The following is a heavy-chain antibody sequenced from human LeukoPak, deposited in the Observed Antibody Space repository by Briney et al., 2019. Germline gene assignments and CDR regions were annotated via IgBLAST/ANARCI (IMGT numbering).Heavy chain of an antibody. V-gene: IGHV1-2*02. D-gene: IGHD1-26*01. J-gene: IGHJ4*02. CDR3: AGSGSYYIRYRLDY. Sequence: ASVKVSCKASGYTFTGYYMHWVRQAPGQGLEWMGWINPNSGGTNYAQKFQGRVTMTRHTSISTAYMELSRLRSDDTAVYYCAGSGSYYIRYRLDYWGQGTLVTVSS. CDR1: GYTFTGYY. CDR2: INPNSGGT.